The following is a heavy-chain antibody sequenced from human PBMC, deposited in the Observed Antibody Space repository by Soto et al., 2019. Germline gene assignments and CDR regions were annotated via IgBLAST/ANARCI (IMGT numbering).Heavy chain of an antibody. V-gene: IGHV3-30*18. Sequence: PWGSLRLSCAASGFTFNIFGMHWVRQAPGKGLEWVALISNDGTNKYYADSVRGRFTISRDSSKNTVFLQMDSLRADDTAVYYCAKGSTRWLESLLHYWGQGTLVTVSS. CDR1: GFTFNIFG. D-gene: IGHD5-12*01. CDR3: AKGSTRWLESLLHY. CDR2: ISNDGTNK. J-gene: IGHJ4*02.